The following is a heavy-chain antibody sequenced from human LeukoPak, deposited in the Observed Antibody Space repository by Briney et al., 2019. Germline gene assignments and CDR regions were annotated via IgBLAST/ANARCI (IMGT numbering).Heavy chain of an antibody. CDR1: GGSISSGSYY. CDR2: IYTSGST. CDR3: ARHVSSNYDWFDP. V-gene: IGHV4-61*02. J-gene: IGHJ5*02. D-gene: IGHD4-11*01. Sequence: SETLSLTCTVSGGSISSGSYYWSWIRQPAGKGLEWIGRIYTSGSTNYNPSLKSRVTISVDTSKNQFSLKLSSVTAADTAVYYCARHVSSNYDWFDPWGQGTLVTVSS.